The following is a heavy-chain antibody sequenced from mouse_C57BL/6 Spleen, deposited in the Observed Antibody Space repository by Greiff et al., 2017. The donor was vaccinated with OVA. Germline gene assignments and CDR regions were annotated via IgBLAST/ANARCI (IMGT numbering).Heavy chain of an antibody. CDR1: GYAFSSSW. Sequence: VQLQQSGPELVKPGASVKISCKASGYAFSSSWMNWVKQRPGKGLEWIGRIYPGDGDTNYNGKFKGKATLTADKSSSTAYMQLSSLTSEDSAVYFCARSIYYYGSSGDYFDYWGQGTTLTVSS. D-gene: IGHD1-1*01. CDR3: ARSIYYYGSSGDYFDY. CDR2: IYPGDGDT. J-gene: IGHJ2*01. V-gene: IGHV1-82*01.